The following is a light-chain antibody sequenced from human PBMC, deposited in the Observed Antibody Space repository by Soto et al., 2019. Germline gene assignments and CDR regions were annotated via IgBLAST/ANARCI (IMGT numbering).Light chain of an antibody. V-gene: IGLV2-14*01. CDR3: SSFTTSYFYV. J-gene: IGLJ1*01. Sequence: QSVLTQPASVSGSPGQSITISCTGSGSDIGAYNYVSWYQQHPGKAPKLLIHGVTRRPSGVSSRFSASKSAYTASLTISGLQAEDEANYYCSSFTTSYFYVFGHGPKVTV. CDR1: GSDIGAYNY. CDR2: GVT.